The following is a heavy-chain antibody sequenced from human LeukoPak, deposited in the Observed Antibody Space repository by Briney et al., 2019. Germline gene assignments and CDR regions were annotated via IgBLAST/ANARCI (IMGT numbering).Heavy chain of an antibody. Sequence: PSETLSLTCTVSGGSISSYYWSWIRQPPGKGLEWIGYIYYSGSTNYNPSLKSRVTISVDTSKNQFSLKLSSVTAADTAVYYCASPYYDFWSGYSYGMDVWGQGNTVTVSS. CDR1: GGSISSYY. CDR3: ASPYYDFWSGYSYGMDV. J-gene: IGHJ6*02. V-gene: IGHV4-59*01. D-gene: IGHD3-3*01. CDR2: IYYSGST.